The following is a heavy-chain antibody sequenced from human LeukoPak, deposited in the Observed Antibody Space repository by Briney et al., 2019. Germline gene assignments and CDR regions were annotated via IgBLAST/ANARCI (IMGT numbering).Heavy chain of an antibody. D-gene: IGHD3-22*01. CDR2: ISGSGGST. V-gene: IGHV3-23*01. J-gene: IGHJ4*02. CDR3: AKDHGYYDSSGYSFSDY. Sequence: GGSLGLSCAASGFTFSSYAMSWVRQAPGKGLEWVSAISGSGGSTYYADSVKGRFTISRDNSKNTLYLQMNSLRAEDTAVYYCAKDHGYYDSSGYSFSDYWGQGTLVTVSS. CDR1: GFTFSSYA.